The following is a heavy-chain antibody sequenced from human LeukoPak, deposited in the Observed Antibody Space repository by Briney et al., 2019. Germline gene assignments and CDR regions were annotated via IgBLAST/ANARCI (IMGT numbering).Heavy chain of an antibody. Sequence: ASETLSLTCTVSGGSISSYYWSWIRQPAGKGLEWIGRIYTSGSTNYNPFLKSRVTMSVDTSKNQFSLKLSSVTAADTAVYYCSRDLVVPAARSYWFDPWGQGTLVTVSS. D-gene: IGHD2-2*01. J-gene: IGHJ5*02. CDR3: SRDLVVPAARSYWFDP. V-gene: IGHV4-4*07. CDR1: GGSISSYY. CDR2: IYTSGST.